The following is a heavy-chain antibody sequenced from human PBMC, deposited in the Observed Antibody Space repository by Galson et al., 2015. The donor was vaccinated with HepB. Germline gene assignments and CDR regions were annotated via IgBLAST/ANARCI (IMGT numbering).Heavy chain of an antibody. Sequence: SLRLSCAASGFTFSSYAMSWVRQAPGKGLEWVSAISGSGGSTYYADSVKGRFTISRDNSKNTLYLQMNSLRAEDTAVYYCAKDVEMATINIDYWGQGTLVTVSS. V-gene: IGHV3-23*01. CDR3: AKDVEMATINIDY. D-gene: IGHD5-24*01. CDR1: GFTFSSYA. J-gene: IGHJ4*02. CDR2: ISGSGGST.